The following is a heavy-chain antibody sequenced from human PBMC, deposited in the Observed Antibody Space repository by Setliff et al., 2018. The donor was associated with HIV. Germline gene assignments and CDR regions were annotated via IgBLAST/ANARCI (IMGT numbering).Heavy chain of an antibody. D-gene: IGHD5-12*01. CDR2: IIPMYGTA. J-gene: IGHJ4*02. V-gene: IGHV1-69*13. CDR1: GGTFSSYA. CDR3: ARDAGYSGSAWNY. Sequence: VASVKVSCKASGGTFSSYATNWVRQVPGQGLEWMGGIIPMYGTANYAQRFQGRVTITADESTTTVYMELSSLRSEDTAMYYCARDAGYSGSAWNYWGQGTLVTVSS.